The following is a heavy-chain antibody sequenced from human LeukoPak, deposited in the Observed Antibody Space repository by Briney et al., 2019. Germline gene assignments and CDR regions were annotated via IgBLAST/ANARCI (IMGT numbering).Heavy chain of an antibody. V-gene: IGHV3-7*01. CDR3: ARVPQYSSSWYGTRTYYYYYYMDV. D-gene: IGHD6-13*01. Sequence: ETLSLTCTVSGGSISSYYWSWVRQAPGKGLEWVANIKQDGSEKYYVDSVKGRFTISRDNAKNSLYLQMNSLRAEDTAVYYCARVPQYSSSWYGTRTYYYYYYMDVWGKGTTVTVSS. CDR1: GGSISSYY. CDR2: IKQDGSEK. J-gene: IGHJ6*03.